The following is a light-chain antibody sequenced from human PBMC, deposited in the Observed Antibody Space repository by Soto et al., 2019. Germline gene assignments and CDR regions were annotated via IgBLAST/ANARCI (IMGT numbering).Light chain of an antibody. CDR1: SSDVGGYNY. CDR2: EVS. V-gene: IGLV2-14*01. J-gene: IGLJ2*01. CDR3: SSYKSSSTDVV. Sequence: QSVLTQPASVSGSPGQSITISCTGTSSDVGGYNYVSWYQQHPGKAPKLMIYEVSNRPSGVSNRFSGSKSGNTASLTISGLQAEDEAAYYCSSYKSSSTDVVFGGGTKLTVL.